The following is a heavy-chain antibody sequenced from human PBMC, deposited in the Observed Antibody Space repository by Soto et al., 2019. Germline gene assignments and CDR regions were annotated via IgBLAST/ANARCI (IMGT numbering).Heavy chain of an antibody. Sequence: QVQLVPSGAEMQQPGASVRVSCKASGGTFSKYAFSWVRQAPGHGLEWLGGTIPMFGTPNYAQKFQGRVAISADESTATVYMELSSLRSEDTAVYFCARPLRDRNYYYGMAVWGQGTTVTVSS. CDR2: TIPMFGTP. CDR3: ARPLRDRNYYYGMAV. CDR1: GGTFSKYA. J-gene: IGHJ6*02. V-gene: IGHV1-69*01. D-gene: IGHD3-22*01.